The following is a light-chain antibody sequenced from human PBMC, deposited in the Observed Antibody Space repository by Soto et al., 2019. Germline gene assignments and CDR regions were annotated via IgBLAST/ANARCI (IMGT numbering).Light chain of an antibody. J-gene: IGKJ4*01. Sequence: EIVMTQSPATLSVSPGEGATLCCRASQSVSSNLAWYQQKPGQAPRLLIFGASTRATGIPARFSGSGSGAEFSLTISALQSEDFAIYYCQQYSNWPLTFGGGTKVGLK. V-gene: IGKV3-15*01. CDR2: GAS. CDR3: QQYSNWPLT. CDR1: QSVSSN.